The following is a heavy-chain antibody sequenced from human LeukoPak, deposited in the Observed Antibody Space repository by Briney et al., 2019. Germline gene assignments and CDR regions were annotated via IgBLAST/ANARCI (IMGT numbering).Heavy chain of an antibody. J-gene: IGHJ6*03. Sequence: QSGGSLRLSCAASGFTFSSYVMHWVRQAPGKGLEYVSGISENGGSTYNANSVKGRFTISRDNSKNTLYLQMDSLRDDDMAVYYCAKAAYSSSSGYYYYYMDVWGKGTTVTVSS. V-gene: IGHV3-64*01. D-gene: IGHD6-6*01. CDR2: ISENGGST. CDR3: AKAAYSSSSGYYYYYMDV. CDR1: GFTFSSYV.